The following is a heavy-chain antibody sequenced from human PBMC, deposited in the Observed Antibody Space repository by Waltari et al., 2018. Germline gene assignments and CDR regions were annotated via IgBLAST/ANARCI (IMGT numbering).Heavy chain of an antibody. J-gene: IGHJ6*02. Sequence: EVQLLESGGGLVQPGGSLRLSCPASGFPFSSYAMRWVRQAPGKGREGGSAISGSGGSTYYADSVKGRFTISRDNSKNTLYLQMNSLRAEDTAVYYCAKDSLYYYGMDVWGQGTTVTVSS. CDR2: ISGSGGST. V-gene: IGHV3-23*01. CDR1: GFPFSSYA. CDR3: AKDSLYYYGMDV.